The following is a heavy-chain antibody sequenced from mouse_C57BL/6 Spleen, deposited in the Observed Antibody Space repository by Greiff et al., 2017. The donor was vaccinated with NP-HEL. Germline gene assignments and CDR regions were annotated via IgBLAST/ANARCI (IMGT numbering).Heavy chain of an antibody. CDR2: INPGSGGT. CDR1: GYAFTNYL. J-gene: IGHJ3*01. CDR3: GRDYYGSSSAWFGY. D-gene: IGHD1-1*01. V-gene: IGHV1-54*01. Sequence: VQLQQSGAELVRPGTSVKVSCKASGYAFTNYLIEWVKQRPGQGLEWIGVINPGSGGTNYNEKFKGKATLTAAKSSSTAYMQLSSLTSEDSAVYFCGRDYYGSSSAWFGYWGQGTLVTVSA.